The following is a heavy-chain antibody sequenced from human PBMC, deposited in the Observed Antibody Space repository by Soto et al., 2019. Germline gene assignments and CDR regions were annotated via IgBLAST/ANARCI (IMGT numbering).Heavy chain of an antibody. Sequence: HPGGSLRLSCAASGFTFSSYGMHWVRQAPGKGLEWVAVIWYDGSNKYYADSVKGRFTISRDNSRNTLYLQMNSLRAEDTAVYYCAKDQGFSMVSSWDYWGQGTLVTVSS. CDR3: AKDQGFSMVSSWDY. D-gene: IGHD3-3*01. CDR2: IWYDGSNK. CDR1: GFTFSSYG. V-gene: IGHV3-33*06. J-gene: IGHJ4*02.